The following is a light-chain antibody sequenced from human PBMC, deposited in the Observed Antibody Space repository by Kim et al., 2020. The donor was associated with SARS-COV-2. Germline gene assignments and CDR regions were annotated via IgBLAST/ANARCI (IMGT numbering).Light chain of an antibody. J-gene: IGLJ1*01. V-gene: IGLV1-47*01. CDR3: AAWDDSLGGV. CDR1: SSNIGTNY. Sequence: PGQRVTISCSGSSSNIGTNYVYWYEQLPGRAPKLLIYRNNQRPSGVPDRFSGSKSGTSASLAISGLRSEDGADYYCAAWDDSLGGVFGTVTKVTVL. CDR2: RNN.